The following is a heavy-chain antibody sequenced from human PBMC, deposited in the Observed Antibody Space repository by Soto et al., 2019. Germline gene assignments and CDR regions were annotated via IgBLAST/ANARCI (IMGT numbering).Heavy chain of an antibody. CDR2: ISYDGSNK. V-gene: IGHV3-30-3*01. D-gene: IGHD2-2*01. CDR1: GFTFSSYA. CDR3: AREVPAALNFDY. J-gene: IGHJ4*02. Sequence: GGSLRLSCAASGFTFSSYAMHWVRQAPGKGLEWVAVISYDGSNKYYADSVKGRFTISRDNSKNTLYLQMNSLRAEDTAVYYCAREVPAALNFDYWGQGTLVTVSS.